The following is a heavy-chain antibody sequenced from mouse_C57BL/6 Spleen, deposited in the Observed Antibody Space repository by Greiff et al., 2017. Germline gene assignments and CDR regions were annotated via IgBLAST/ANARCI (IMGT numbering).Heavy chain of an antibody. D-gene: IGHD1-1*01. CDR3: ARLNYYGSSPFYFDY. CDR1: GFTFSDYG. Sequence: EVQRVESGGGLVKPGGSLKLSCAASGFTFSDYGMHWVRQAPEKGLEWVAYISSGSSTIYYADTVKGRFTISRDNAKNTLFLQMTSLRSEDTAMYYCARLNYYGSSPFYFDYWGQGTTLTVSS. V-gene: IGHV5-17*01. J-gene: IGHJ2*01. CDR2: ISSGSSTI.